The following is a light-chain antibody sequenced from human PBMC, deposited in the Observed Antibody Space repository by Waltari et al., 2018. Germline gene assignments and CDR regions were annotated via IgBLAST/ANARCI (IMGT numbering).Light chain of an antibody. CDR2: DFR. V-gene: IGLV2-8*01. CDR1: RSDVGASNF. CDR3: NSYAGGDILYV. J-gene: IGLJ1*01. Sequence: QSALTQPPSASGSPGQSITIPCTGTRSDVGASNFVSWYQHHPGKAPKLIIFDFRKRPSGVPDRFSGSKSGNTASLTVSGLQAEDEADYYCNSYAGGDILYVFGTGTRVTVL.